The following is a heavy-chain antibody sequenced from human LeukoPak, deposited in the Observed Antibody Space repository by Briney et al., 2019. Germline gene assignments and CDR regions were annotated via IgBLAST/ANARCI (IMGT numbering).Heavy chain of an antibody. D-gene: IGHD6-13*01. Sequence: SETLSLTCAVYGGSFSGYYWSWIRRPPGKGLEWIGEINHSGSTNYNPSLKSRVTISVDTSKNQLSLKLSSVTAADTAVYYCAREGIAAAGTDYWGQGTLVTVSS. J-gene: IGHJ4*02. V-gene: IGHV4-34*01. CDR2: INHSGST. CDR1: GGSFSGYY. CDR3: AREGIAAAGTDY.